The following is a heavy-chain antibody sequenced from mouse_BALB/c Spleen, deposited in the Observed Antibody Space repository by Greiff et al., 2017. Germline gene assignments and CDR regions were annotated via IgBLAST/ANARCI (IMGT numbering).Heavy chain of an antibody. V-gene: IGHV5-12-2*01. Sequence: EVKLVESGGGLVQPGGSLKLSCAASGFTFSSYTMSWVRQTPEKRLEWVAYISNGGGSTYYPDTVKGRFTISRDNAKNTLYLQMSSLKSEDTAMYYCARHSMGDPSYFDYWGQGTTLTVSS. CDR3: ARHSMGDPSYFDY. CDR1: GFTFSSYT. CDR2: ISNGGGST. J-gene: IGHJ2*01.